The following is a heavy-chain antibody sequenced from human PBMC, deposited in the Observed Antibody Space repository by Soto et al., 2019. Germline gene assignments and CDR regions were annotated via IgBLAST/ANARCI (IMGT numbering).Heavy chain of an antibody. D-gene: IGHD5-12*01. CDR2: ISRRGGSV. Sequence: GGSLRLSCAASRFTFSTYEMHWVRQAPGKGLEGVSCISRRGGSVYYADSVKGRFAISGDNSRTSLYLQMNSLRDEDTALYYCVRYCSSTLCNGVATRTFDYWGQGALVTVSS. J-gene: IGHJ4*02. V-gene: IGHV3-48*03. CDR1: RFTFSTYE. CDR3: VRYCSSTLCNGVATRTFDY.